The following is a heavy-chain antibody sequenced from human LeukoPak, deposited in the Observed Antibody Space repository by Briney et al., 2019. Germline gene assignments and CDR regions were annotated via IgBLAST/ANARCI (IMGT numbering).Heavy chain of an antibody. CDR3: ARTMGQLKYFDY. V-gene: IGHV3-21*01. CDR1: GFSFRSYS. Sequence: GGSLRLSCAASGFSFRSYSMNWVRQAPGKGLEWVSSVSSSTNYMYYADSVKGRFTISRDNAKNSLYLQMNSLRAEDTAVYYCARTMGQLKYFDYWGQGTLVTVSS. D-gene: IGHD2-2*01. J-gene: IGHJ4*02. CDR2: VSSSTNYM.